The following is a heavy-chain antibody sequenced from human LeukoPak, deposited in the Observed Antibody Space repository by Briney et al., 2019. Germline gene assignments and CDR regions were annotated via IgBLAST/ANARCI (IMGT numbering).Heavy chain of an antibody. CDR1: GYTFTFYY. Sequence: ASVTVSFTSSGYTFTFYYIHWVRQAPGQGLEWMGWLNPNSGGTNYAQNFRGRVTMTRDTSISTAYMELSRLISDDTAVYYCARLLTVAGDSGMDVWGQGTTVTVSS. V-gene: IGHV1-2*02. J-gene: IGHJ6*02. CDR3: ARLLTVAGDSGMDV. D-gene: IGHD3-10*01. CDR2: LNPNSGGT.